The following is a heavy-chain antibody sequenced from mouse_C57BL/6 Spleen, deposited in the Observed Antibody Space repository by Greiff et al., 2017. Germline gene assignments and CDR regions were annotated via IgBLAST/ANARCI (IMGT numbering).Heavy chain of an antibody. D-gene: IGHD2-3*01. Sequence: QVQLQQSGAELVRPGASVKLSCKASGYTFTDYYINWVKQRPGQGLEWIARIYPGSGNTYYTEKFKGKATLTAEKSSSAAYMQLSSLTSEYSAVYFCARDGYYGGFAYWGQGTLVTVSA. J-gene: IGHJ3*01. CDR3: ARDGYYGGFAY. CDR1: GYTFTDYY. V-gene: IGHV1-76*01. CDR2: IYPGSGNT.